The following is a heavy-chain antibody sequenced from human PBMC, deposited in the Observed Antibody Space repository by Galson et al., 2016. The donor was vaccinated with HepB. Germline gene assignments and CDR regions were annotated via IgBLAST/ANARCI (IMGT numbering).Heavy chain of an antibody. J-gene: IGHJ5*02. CDR1: GYSFTSYW. CDR2: IDPSDSYS. CDR3: ARAEDTSGYYSA. Sequence: QSGAEVKKPGESLRISCKGSGYSFTSYWISWVRQMPGKGLEWMGRIDPSDSYSNYSPSFQGHVTISADKSIGTSYLQWSSLKASDTAMYYCARAEDTSGYYSAWGQGRLVTVSS. D-gene: IGHD3-22*01. V-gene: IGHV5-10-1*01.